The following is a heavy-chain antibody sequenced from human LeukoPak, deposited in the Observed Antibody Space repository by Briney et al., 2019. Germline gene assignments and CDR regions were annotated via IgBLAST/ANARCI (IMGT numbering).Heavy chain of an antibody. Sequence: ASVKVSCKASGYTFTSYAMNWVRQAPGQGLEWMGWINTNTGNPTYAQGSTGRFVFSLDTSVSTAYLQISSLKAEDTAVYYCARERRSVGFYYYGMDVWGQGTTVTVSS. CDR2: INTNTGNP. J-gene: IGHJ6*02. CDR3: ARERRSVGFYYYGMDV. D-gene: IGHD1-26*01. CDR1: GYTFTSYA. V-gene: IGHV7-4-1*02.